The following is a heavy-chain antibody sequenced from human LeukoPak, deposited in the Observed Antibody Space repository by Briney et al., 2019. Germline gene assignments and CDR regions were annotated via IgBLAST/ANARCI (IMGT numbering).Heavy chain of an antibody. Sequence: GRSLRLSCAASGFTFRSFPFHWVRQAPGKGLEWVAVISDDGGNKDYADTVKGRLSISRDNSKNTLYLQMNSLRAEDTAVYYCAINNMVPFDYWGQGTLVTVSS. J-gene: IGHJ4*02. V-gene: IGHV3-30-3*01. CDR3: AINNMVPFDY. D-gene: IGHD1/OR15-1a*01. CDR2: ISDDGGNK. CDR1: GFTFRSFP.